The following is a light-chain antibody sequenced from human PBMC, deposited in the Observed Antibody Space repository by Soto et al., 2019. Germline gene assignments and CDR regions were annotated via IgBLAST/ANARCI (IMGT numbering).Light chain of an antibody. CDR2: SNH. CDR1: SSNIASHY. CDR3: AARGTSVV. Sequence: QSVLTQPPSVSGTPGQKVTISCSGSSSNIASHYVYSYQQLQAMAPNLLIYSNHQRPSGVPYRFTGFKSGTSASLASSGLQSEAEDDYYCAARGTSVVFGGGTKLTVL. J-gene: IGLJ2*01. V-gene: IGLV1-47*02.